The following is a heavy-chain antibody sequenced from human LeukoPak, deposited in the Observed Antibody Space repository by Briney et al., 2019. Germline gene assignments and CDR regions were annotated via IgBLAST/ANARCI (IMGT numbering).Heavy chain of an antibody. D-gene: IGHD3-3*01. V-gene: IGHV4-34*01. CDR2: INHSGST. CDR3: ARGGKVLRFLEWLLPFDY. CDR1: GGSISSYY. J-gene: IGHJ4*02. Sequence: SETLSLTCTVSGGSISSYYWSWIRQPPGKGLEWIGEINHSGSTNYNPSLKSRVTISVDTSKNQFSLKLSSVTAADTAVYYCARGGKVLRFLEWLLPFDYWGQGTPVTVSS.